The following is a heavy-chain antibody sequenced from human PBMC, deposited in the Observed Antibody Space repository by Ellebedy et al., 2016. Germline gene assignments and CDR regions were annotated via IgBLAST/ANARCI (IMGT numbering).Heavy chain of an antibody. J-gene: IGHJ4*02. CDR3: AKVASIEAASPVYFDS. CDR1: GFTLYDYA. Sequence: GGSLRLSCAGSGFTLYDYAMHWVRQAPGKGLEWVSGITWNSGTVDYVDSVKGRFTISRDNAKNSLYLQMNSLRAEDTALYFCAKVASIEAASPVYFDSWGQGTLVTVSS. V-gene: IGHV3-9*01. D-gene: IGHD6-13*01. CDR2: ITWNSGTV.